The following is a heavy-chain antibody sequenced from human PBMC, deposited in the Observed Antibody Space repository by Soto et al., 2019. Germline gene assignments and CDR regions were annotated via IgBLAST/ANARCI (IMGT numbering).Heavy chain of an antibody. CDR2: IYYSGST. V-gene: IGHV4-59*08. J-gene: IGHJ3*02. CDR3: ASYCSSTSCDSGDAFDI. Sequence: PSETLSLTCTVSGGSISSYYWSWIRQPPGKGLEWIGYIYYSGSTNYNPSLKSRVTISVDTSKNQFSLKLSSVTAADTAVYYCASYCSSTSCDSGDAFDIWGQGTMVTVS. CDR1: GGSISSYY. D-gene: IGHD2-2*01.